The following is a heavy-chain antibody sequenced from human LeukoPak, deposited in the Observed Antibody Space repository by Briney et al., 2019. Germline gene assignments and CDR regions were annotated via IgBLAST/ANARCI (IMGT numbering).Heavy chain of an antibody. D-gene: IGHD2-15*01. Sequence: ASVKVSCKASGYTVTGYDINWVRQATGQGLEWMGWMNHKSGNTGYAQKFQGRVTMTRNTSISTAYMELSSLRSEDTAVYYCARGPPPHCSGASCYSWGFVGYWGQGTQVAVSS. CDR1: GYTVTGYD. CDR3: ARGPPPHCSGASCYSWGFVGY. J-gene: IGHJ4*02. CDR2: MNHKSGNT. V-gene: IGHV1-8*01.